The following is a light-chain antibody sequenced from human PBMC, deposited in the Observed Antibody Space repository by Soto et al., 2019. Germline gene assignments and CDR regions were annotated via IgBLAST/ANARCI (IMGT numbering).Light chain of an antibody. CDR2: EVS. CDR1: SSDVGGYNY. CDR3: SSYAGSNNFGVV. J-gene: IGLJ2*01. Sequence: QSVLTRPPSASGSPGQSVTISCTGTSSDVGGYNYVSWYQQHPGKAPKLMIYEVSKRPSGVPDRFSGSKSGNTASLTVSGLQAEDEADYYCSSYAGSNNFGVVFGGGTKLTVL. V-gene: IGLV2-8*01.